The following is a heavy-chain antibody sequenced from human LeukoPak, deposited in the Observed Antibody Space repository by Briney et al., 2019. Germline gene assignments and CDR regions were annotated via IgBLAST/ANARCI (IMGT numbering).Heavy chain of an antibody. CDR3: ARGPPRYGGKINYYYYMDV. Sequence: ASVKVSCKASGYTFTGYGISWVRQAPGQGLEWMGWISAYNGNTNYAEKLQGRVTMTTDTSTITAYMELRSLRSDDTAVYYCARGPPRYGGKINYYYYMDVWGKGTTVTVSS. D-gene: IGHD4-23*01. V-gene: IGHV1-18*01. J-gene: IGHJ6*03. CDR2: ISAYNGNT. CDR1: GYTFTGYG.